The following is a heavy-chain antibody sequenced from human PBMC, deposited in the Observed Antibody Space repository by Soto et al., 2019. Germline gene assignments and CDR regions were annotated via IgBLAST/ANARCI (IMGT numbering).Heavy chain of an antibody. CDR3: ARDPATTPDQAMDV. V-gene: IGHV1-2*02. D-gene: IGHD1-1*01. J-gene: IGHJ6*02. CDR2: INPNSGGT. CDR1: GDTFTGYY. Sequence: GASVKVSCKASGDTFTGYYMHWVRQAPGQGLEWMGWINPNSGGTNYAQKFQGRVTMTRDTSISTAYMELNSLRAEDTAVYYCARDPATTPDQAMDVWGQGTTVTVSS.